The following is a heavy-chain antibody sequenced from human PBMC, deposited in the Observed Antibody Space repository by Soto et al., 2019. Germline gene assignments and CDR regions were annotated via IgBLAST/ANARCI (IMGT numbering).Heavy chain of an antibody. J-gene: IGHJ4*02. D-gene: IGHD1-26*01. Sequence: QVQLQESGPGLVKPSDTLSLTCAVSGYSISSSNWWGWIRQPPGKGLEWIGYIYYSGTTYYNPSLKSRVTMSVDTSKNQFSLKLTSVTAVDATVYYCARREIQGPIDYWGQGTMVTVSS. V-gene: IGHV4-28*01. CDR1: GYSISSSNW. CDR3: ARREIQGPIDY. CDR2: IYYSGTT.